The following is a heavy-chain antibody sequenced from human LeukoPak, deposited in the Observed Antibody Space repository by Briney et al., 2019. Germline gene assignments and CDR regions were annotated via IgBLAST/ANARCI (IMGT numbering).Heavy chain of an antibody. CDR2: IDHSGNT. D-gene: IGHD3-16*02. Sequence: PSETLSLTCAVYGGSFSGYYWTWIRQPPGKGLEWIGEIDHSGNTNYNPSLKSRVTISVDTSKNQFSLKLRSVTAADTAVYYCARSPLSPYPVDFWGQGSLVTVSS. V-gene: IGHV4-34*01. CDR1: GGSFSGYY. J-gene: IGHJ4*02. CDR3: ARSPLSPYPVDF.